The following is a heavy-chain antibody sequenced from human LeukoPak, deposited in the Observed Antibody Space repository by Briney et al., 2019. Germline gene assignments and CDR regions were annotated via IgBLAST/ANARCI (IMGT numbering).Heavy chain of an antibody. CDR1: GYTLTELS. J-gene: IGHJ5*02. Sequence: ASVKVSCKVSGYTLTELSMHWVRQAPGKGLEWMGGFDPEDGETIYAQKFQGRVTTTEDTSTDTAYMELSSLRSEDTAVYYCAPYGNKGNWFDPWGQGTLVTVSS. CDR2: FDPEDGET. D-gene: IGHD2/OR15-2a*01. CDR3: APYGNKGNWFDP. V-gene: IGHV1-24*01.